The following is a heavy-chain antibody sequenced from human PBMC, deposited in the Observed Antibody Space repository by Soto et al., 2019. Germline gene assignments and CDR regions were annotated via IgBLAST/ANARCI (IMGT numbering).Heavy chain of an antibody. D-gene: IGHD6-19*01. J-gene: IGHJ4*02. CDR1: GFTFSSYG. CDR3: ARDTVAGPPDY. V-gene: IGHV3-33*01. CDR2: IWYDGSNK. Sequence: QVQLVESGGGVVQPGRSLRLSCAASGFTFSSYGMHWVRQAPGKGLEWVAFIWYDGSNKYYADSVKGRFTISRDNSKNTLYLQMNSLRAEDTAVYYCARDTVAGPPDYWGQGTLVTVSS.